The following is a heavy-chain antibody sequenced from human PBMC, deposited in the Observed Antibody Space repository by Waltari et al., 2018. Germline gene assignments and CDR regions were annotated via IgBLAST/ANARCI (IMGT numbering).Heavy chain of an antibody. D-gene: IGHD3-3*01. CDR2: IRGSGDST. CDR3: AKGRGYDFFDS. CDR1: GLRFIDFA. V-gene: IGHV3-23*01. J-gene: IGHJ4*02. Sequence: QLLESGGGLVQPGVSLRLSCAASGLRFIDFAINWVRQAPGKGLEWVSGIRGSGDSTYYANSVKGRFTISRDNSKNTLSLQMDGLRAEDTAVYYCAKGRGYDFFDSWGQGTLVTVSS.